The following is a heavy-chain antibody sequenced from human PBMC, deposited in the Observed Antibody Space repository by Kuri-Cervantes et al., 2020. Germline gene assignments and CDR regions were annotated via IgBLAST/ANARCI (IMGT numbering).Heavy chain of an antibody. CDR2: IRYDGSNK. CDR3: ARGSGYSSGWSLWYYYYGMDV. CDR1: GFTFSSYG. J-gene: IGHJ6*02. Sequence: GESLKISCAASGFTFSSYGMHWVRQAPGKGLEWVAVIRYDGSNKYYADSVKGRFTISRENSKNTLYLQMNSLRAEDTAVYYCARGSGYSSGWSLWYYYYGMDVWGQGTTVTVSS. V-gene: IGHV3-33*01. D-gene: IGHD6-19*01.